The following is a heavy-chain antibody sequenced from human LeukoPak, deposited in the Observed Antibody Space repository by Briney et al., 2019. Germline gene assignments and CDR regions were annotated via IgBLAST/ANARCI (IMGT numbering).Heavy chain of an antibody. J-gene: IGHJ5*02. D-gene: IGHD1-26*01. Sequence: SGTLSLTCVVSGGSISSSNWWSWVRPPPGKGLEWIGEIYHSGNTNYNPSLKSRVTISVDKSKNQFSLNLSSVTAADTAVYYCARVEPIVGATIKGGRFDPWGQGTLVTVSS. V-gene: IGHV4-4*02. CDR1: GGSISSSNW. CDR2: IYHSGNT. CDR3: ARVEPIVGATIKGGRFDP.